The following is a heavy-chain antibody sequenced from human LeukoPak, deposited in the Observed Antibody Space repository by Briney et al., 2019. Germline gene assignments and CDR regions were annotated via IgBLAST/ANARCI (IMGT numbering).Heavy chain of an antibody. V-gene: IGHV1-8*03. CDR3: ARLLISVIRGYYYYYYMDV. Sequence: ASVKVSCKASGYTFTSYDINWVRQATGQGLEWMGWMNPNSGNTGYAQKFQGRVTITRNTSISTAYMELSSLRSEDTAVYYCARLLISVIRGYYYYYYMDVWGKGTTVTVSS. D-gene: IGHD3/OR15-3a*01. J-gene: IGHJ6*03. CDR1: GYTFTSYD. CDR2: MNPNSGNT.